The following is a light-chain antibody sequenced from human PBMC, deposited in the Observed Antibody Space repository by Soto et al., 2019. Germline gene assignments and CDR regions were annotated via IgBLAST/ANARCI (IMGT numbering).Light chain of an antibody. J-gene: IGLJ1*01. CDR3: AAWDDSLNGRSV. V-gene: IGLV1-44*01. CDR2: SNN. Sequence: QSVLTQPPSASGTPGQRVTISCSGSSSNLGSNTVNWYQQLPGTAPKLLIYSNNQRPSGVPDRFSGSKSGTSASLAISGLQSEDEADYYCAAWDDSLNGRSVFGTGTKVTVL. CDR1: SSNLGSNT.